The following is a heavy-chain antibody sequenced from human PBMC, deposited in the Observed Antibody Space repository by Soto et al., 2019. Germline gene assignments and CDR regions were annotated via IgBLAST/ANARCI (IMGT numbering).Heavy chain of an antibody. J-gene: IGHJ4*02. CDR1: GGSVSSGSYY. CDR3: ARGGHYYDSSGYYPSFDY. Sequence: ADTLSLTCTGSGGSVSSGSYYWSWIRQPPGKGLEWIGYIYYSGSTNYNPSLKSRDTISVDTSNNQFSMKLSSVTAADTVVYYCARGGHYYDSSGYYPSFDYWGQGTLVTVSS. CDR2: IYYSGST. D-gene: IGHD3-22*01. V-gene: IGHV4-61*01.